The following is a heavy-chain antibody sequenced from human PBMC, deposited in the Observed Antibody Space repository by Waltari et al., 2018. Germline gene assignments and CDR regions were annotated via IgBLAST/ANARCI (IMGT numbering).Heavy chain of an antibody. CDR1: GYSISSGYY. Sequence: QVQLQESGPGLVKPSETLSLTCAVSGYSISSGYYWGWIRQPPGKGLEWIGSIYHSGSTYYNPSLKSRVTISVDTSKNQFSLKLSSVTAADTAVYYCARANSRSYLYYYYYYMDVWGKGTTVTVSS. J-gene: IGHJ6*03. CDR3: ARANSRSYLYYYYYYMDV. V-gene: IGHV4-38-2*01. D-gene: IGHD1-26*01. CDR2: IYHSGST.